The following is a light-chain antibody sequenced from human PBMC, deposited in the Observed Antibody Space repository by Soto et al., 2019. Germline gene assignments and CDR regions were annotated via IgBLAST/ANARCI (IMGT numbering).Light chain of an antibody. CDR2: AAS. Sequence: DIQMTQSQSSLSASVVDRVIITCRASQSISNHLNWYQQKPGKAPKLLIFAASSLQSGVPSMFSGSRSGPDFTLTISSLQPEDFATYYCQQSYSSPPTFGQGTKVEIK. CDR1: QSISNH. CDR3: QQSYSSPPT. J-gene: IGKJ1*01. V-gene: IGKV1-39*01.